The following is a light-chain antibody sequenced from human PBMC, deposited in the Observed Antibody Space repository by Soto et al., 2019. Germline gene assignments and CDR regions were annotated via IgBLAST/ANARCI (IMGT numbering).Light chain of an antibody. J-gene: IGLJ2*01. CDR1: KLADKY. V-gene: IGLV3-1*01. Sequence: SYELTQPPSVSVYPGPTASITCFGDKLADKYASWYQVKPGQSPVLVIYQDTKRPSGIPERFSGSTSGTTATLTISGTQGMDEADYFCQAWDTSAVIFGGGTKVTVL. CDR2: QDT. CDR3: QAWDTSAVI.